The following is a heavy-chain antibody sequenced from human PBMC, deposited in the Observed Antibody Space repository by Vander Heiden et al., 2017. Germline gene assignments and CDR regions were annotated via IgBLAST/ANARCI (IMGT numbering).Heavy chain of an antibody. V-gene: IGHV1-69*01. CDR2: IIPIFGTA. J-gene: IGHJ6*02. CDR1: GGTFSSYA. D-gene: IGHD2-21*02. Sequence: QVQLVQSGAEVKKPGSSVKVSCKASGGTFSSYAISWVRQAPGQGLEWMGGIIPIFGTANYAQKFQGRVTITADDSTSTAYMELSSLRSEDTAVYYCARPTLAYCGGDCDKNYYYYGMDVWGQGTTVTVSS. CDR3: ARPTLAYCGGDCDKNYYYYGMDV.